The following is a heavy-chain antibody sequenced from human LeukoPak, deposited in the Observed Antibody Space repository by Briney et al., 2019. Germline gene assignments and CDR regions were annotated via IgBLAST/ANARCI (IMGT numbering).Heavy chain of an antibody. CDR2: IYSGGST. D-gene: IGHD2-15*01. J-gene: IGHJ4*02. CDR1: GFTVSSNY. V-gene: IGHV3-53*01. CDR3: AREYCSGGSCYSDY. Sequence: PGGSLRLSCAASGFTVSSNYMSWVRQAPGKGLEWVSVIYSGGSTYYADSVKGRFTISRDNSKNTLYLQMNSLRAEDTAVYYCAREYCSGGSCYSDYWGQGTLVTVSS.